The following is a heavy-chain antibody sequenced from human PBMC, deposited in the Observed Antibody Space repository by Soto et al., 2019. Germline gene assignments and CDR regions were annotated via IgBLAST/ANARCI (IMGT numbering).Heavy chain of an antibody. CDR3: ARAVVTATDESFQH. J-gene: IGHJ1*01. CDR2: IYHSGGT. D-gene: IGHD2-21*02. Sequence: PSGTLSLTGAVSGGSIISGGYSWSWIRQPPGRGLEWIGYIYHSGGTYYNPSLKIRVTISLDRSKNQFSLKLISVTAADTAVYYCARAVVTATDESFQHWGQGTLVTVSS. V-gene: IGHV4-30-2*01. CDR1: GGSIISGGYS.